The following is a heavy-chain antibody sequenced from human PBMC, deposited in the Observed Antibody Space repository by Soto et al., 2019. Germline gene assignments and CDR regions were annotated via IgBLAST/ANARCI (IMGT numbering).Heavy chain of an antibody. Sequence: QVQLVEPGGGVVQPGRSLRLSCAASGFTFSGYGMHWVRQAPGKGLEWVAVIRYDGSNKNYADAVKVRFTISRDNSKDTLYLQMNSLRAEDTDVYYCARDGVGATTYFGYFDYWGQGTLVTVSS. CDR1: GFTFSGYG. V-gene: IGHV3-33*01. D-gene: IGHD1-26*01. CDR3: ARDGVGATTYFGYFDY. J-gene: IGHJ4*02. CDR2: IRYDGSNK.